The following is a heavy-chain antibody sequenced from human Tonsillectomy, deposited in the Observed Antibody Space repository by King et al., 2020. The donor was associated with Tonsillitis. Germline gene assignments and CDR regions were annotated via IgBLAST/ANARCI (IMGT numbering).Heavy chain of an antibody. V-gene: IGHV3-33*08. J-gene: IGHJ4*02. CDR2: IWYDGSNS. CDR1: GFTFNNYA. CDR3: ARGSEQWELLEHYFDY. Sequence: VQLVESGGGVVQPGRSLRLSCAASGFTFNNYAMHWVRQVPGKGLEWVATIWYDGSNSFYSDSVKGRFTISRDKSQNTLYLEMQSLRAEDSAVYFCARGSEQWELLEHYFDYWGQRTLVTVSA. D-gene: IGHD6-19*01.